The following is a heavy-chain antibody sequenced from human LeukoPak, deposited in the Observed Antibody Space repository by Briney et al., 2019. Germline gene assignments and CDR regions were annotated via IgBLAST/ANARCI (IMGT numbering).Heavy chain of an antibody. Sequence: SVKVSCKASGYTFTSYAISWVRQAPGQGLEWMGRIIPILGIANYAQKFQGRVTITADKSTSTAYMELSSLRSEDTAVYYCAREKVVAATTLKPFDYWGQGTLVTVSS. CDR3: AREKVVAATTLKPFDY. V-gene: IGHV1-69*04. D-gene: IGHD2-15*01. CDR1: GYTFTSYA. J-gene: IGHJ4*02. CDR2: IIPILGIA.